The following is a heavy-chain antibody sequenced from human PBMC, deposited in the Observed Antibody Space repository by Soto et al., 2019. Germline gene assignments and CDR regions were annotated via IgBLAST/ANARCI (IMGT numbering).Heavy chain of an antibody. D-gene: IGHD3-3*01. J-gene: IGHJ4*02. CDR2: IYYSGST. CDR1: GDSISVGYY. CDR3: ARAAPDYDFWSGYYQNYFDY. Sequence: PSETLSLTCTVSGDSISVGYYWGWIRQPPGKGLEWIGSIYYSGSTYYNPSLKSRVTISVDTSKNQFSLKLSSVTAADTAVYYCARAAPDYDFWSGYYQNYFDYWGQGTLVTVSS. V-gene: IGHV4-38-2*02.